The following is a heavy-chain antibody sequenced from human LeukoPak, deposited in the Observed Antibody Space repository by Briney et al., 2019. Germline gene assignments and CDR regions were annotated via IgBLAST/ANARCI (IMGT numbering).Heavy chain of an antibody. CDR3: ARANVLLWFGGAFDI. V-gene: IGHV4-38-2*01. CDR1: GYSISSGYY. J-gene: IGHJ3*02. CDR2: IYHSGST. D-gene: IGHD3-10*01. Sequence: SETLFLTCAVSGYSISSGYYWGWIRQPPGKGLEWIGSIYHSGSTYYNPSLKSRVTTSVDTSKNQFSLKLSSVTAADTAVYYCARANVLLWFGGAFDIWGQGTMVTVSS.